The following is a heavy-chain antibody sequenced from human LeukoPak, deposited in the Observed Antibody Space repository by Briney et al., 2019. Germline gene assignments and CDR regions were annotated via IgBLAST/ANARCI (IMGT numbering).Heavy chain of an antibody. CDR1: GFTFSSYG. CDR3: AKGPGGYYYYYMDV. CDR2: ISGSGGST. J-gene: IGHJ6*03. Sequence: GESLRLSCAASGFTFSSYGMSWVRQAPGKGLEWVSAISGSGGSTYYADSVKGRFTISRDNSKNTLYLQMNSLRAEDTAVYYCAKGPGGYYYYYMDVWGKGTTVTISS. V-gene: IGHV3-23*01. D-gene: IGHD1-26*01.